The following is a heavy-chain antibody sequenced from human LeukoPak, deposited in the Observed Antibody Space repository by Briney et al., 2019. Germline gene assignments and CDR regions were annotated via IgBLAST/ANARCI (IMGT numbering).Heavy chain of an antibody. CDR2: MNPNSGNT. V-gene: IGHV1-8*01. D-gene: IGHD3-3*01. CDR1: GYTFTSYD. J-gene: IGHJ4*02. CDR3: ARDRSITIFGVVKRPYHFDY. Sequence: GASVKVSCKASGYTFTSYDINWVRQATGQGLEWMGWMNPNSGNTGYAQKFQGRVTMTRNTSISTAYMELSSLRSEDTAVYYCARDRSITIFGVVKRPYHFDYWGQGTLVTVSS.